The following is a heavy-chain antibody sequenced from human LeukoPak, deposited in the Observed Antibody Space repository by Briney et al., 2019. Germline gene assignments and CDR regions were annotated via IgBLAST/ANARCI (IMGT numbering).Heavy chain of an antibody. CDR2: ISYDGSNK. Sequence: GGSLRLSCAASGFTFSSYAMHWVRQAPGKGLEWVAVISYDGSNKYYADSVKGRFTISRDNSKNTLYLQMNSLRAEDMAVYYCARDGGLRLRGFDYWGQGTLVTVSS. CDR1: GFTFSSYA. D-gene: IGHD5-12*01. CDR3: ARDGGLRLRGFDY. J-gene: IGHJ4*02. V-gene: IGHV3-30-3*01.